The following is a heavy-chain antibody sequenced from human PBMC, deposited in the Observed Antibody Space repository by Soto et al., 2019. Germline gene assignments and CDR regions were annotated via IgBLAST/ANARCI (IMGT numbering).Heavy chain of an antibody. CDR2: IYYSGST. V-gene: IGHV4-30-4*01. CDR1: GGSISSGDYY. CDR3: ARLRPYYDSSSHFDY. D-gene: IGHD3-22*01. J-gene: IGHJ4*02. Sequence: QVQLQESGPGLVKPSQTLSLTCTVSGGSISSGDYYWSWIRQPPGKGLEWIGYIYYSGSTYYNPSLKSRVTISVDTSKNQFSLKLSSVTAADTAVYYCARLRPYYDSSSHFDYWGQGTLVTVSS.